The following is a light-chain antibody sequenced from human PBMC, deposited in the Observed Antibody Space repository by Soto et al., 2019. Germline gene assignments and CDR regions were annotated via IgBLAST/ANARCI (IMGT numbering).Light chain of an antibody. V-gene: IGKV3-20*01. CDR1: QSVSSY. J-gene: IGKJ1*01. Sequence: EIVLTQSPGSLSLSTGERATLSCRASQSVSSYLAWYQQKPGQAPRLLIYGASSRATGFPDRFSGSGSGTDFSLTISRLEPEDSAVYYCQQYSSPPRTFGQGTKVEIK. CDR3: QQYSSPPRT. CDR2: GAS.